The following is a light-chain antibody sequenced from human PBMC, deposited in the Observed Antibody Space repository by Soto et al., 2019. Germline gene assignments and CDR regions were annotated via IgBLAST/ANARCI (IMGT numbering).Light chain of an antibody. Sequence: DIQLTQSPSFLSASVGDRVTITCRASQGISSYLAWYQQKPGKAPKLLIYASSTWHTGIPSRLIGSVCGTKFEVTVGCMQPEDFANYSCQELNNYSLTFGGET. CDR1: QGISSY. CDR3: QELNNYSLT. V-gene: IGKV1-9*01. CDR2: ASS. J-gene: IGKJ4*01.